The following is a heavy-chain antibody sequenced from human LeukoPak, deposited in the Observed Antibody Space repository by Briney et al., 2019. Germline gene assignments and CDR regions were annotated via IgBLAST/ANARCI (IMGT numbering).Heavy chain of an antibody. CDR2: ISGSGGST. J-gene: IGHJ4*02. Sequence: TGGSLRLSCAASEFTFSSYAMSWVRQAPGKGLEWVSAISGSGGSTYYADSVKGRFTISRDNSKNTLYLQMNSLRAGDTAVYYCANSGGYATYWGQGTLVTVSS. CDR3: ANSGGYATY. CDR1: EFTFSSYA. D-gene: IGHD5-12*01. V-gene: IGHV3-23*01.